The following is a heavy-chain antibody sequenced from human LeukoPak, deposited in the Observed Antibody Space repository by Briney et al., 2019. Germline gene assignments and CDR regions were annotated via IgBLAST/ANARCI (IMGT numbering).Heavy chain of an antibody. CDR2: IDPYTGNT. D-gene: IGHD5-12*01. J-gene: IGHJ1*01. Sequence: ASVKVSCKASGYTFVGYYLHWVRQAPGQGLEWMAWIDPYTGNTHYAQKFQGRITVTRDTSISTTYMQLSWLTSDDTALYYCAREYSASEHWGQGTLVTVSS. V-gene: IGHV1-2*02. CDR3: AREYSASEH. CDR1: GYTFVGYY.